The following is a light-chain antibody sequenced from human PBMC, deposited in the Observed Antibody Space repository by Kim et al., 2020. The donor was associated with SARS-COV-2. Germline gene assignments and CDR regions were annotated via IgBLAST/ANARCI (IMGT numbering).Light chain of an antibody. V-gene: IGKV3-15*01. J-gene: IGKJ2*01. CDR2: GAS. Sequence: VSLGERITRSCRVRESISSKFGWDQQTPGQVPRLPIYGASTRATGVPARFRGSGLGTEFTLTISSLHSEDFGTYCCQQFNDRPPYTFGQGTKLEI. CDR1: ESISSK. CDR3: QQFNDRPPYT.